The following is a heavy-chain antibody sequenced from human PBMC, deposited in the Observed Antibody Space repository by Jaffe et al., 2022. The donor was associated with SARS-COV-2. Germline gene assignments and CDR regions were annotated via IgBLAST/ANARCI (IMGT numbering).Heavy chain of an antibody. CDR1: SFAFTTNA. CDR3: AKAVNFETSGLIFRYFDL. CDR2: LSGRGGST. Sequence: EVQLVESGGALVQPGGSLRLSCAASSFAFTTNAMNWVRQAPGKGLEWVSGLSGRGGSTYYADSVQGRFTISRDTSKNTLFLQMNRLRAEDTAMYYCAKAVNFETSGLIFRYFDLWGRGTLVTVSS. D-gene: IGHD2-15*01. J-gene: IGHJ2*01. V-gene: IGHV3-23*04.